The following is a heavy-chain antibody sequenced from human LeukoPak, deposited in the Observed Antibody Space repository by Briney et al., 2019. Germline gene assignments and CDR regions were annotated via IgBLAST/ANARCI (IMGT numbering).Heavy chain of an antibody. Sequence: GGSLRLSCAASGFTFSSYSMNWVRQAPGKGLEWVSSISSSSSYIYYADSVKGRFTISRDNAKNSLYLQMNSLRAEDTAVYYCVRVTTGSYYYYCMDVWGKGTTVTVSS. V-gene: IGHV3-21*01. CDR2: ISSSSSYI. D-gene: IGHD4-17*01. J-gene: IGHJ6*03. CDR3: VRVTTGSYYYYCMDV. CDR1: GFTFSSYS.